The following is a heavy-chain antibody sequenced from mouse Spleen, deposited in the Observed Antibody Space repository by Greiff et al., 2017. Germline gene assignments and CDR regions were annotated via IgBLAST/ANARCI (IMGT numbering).Heavy chain of an antibody. CDR3: ARTYRFYAMDY. CDR1: GFTFSDYG. D-gene: IGHD2-14*01. Sequence: EVKLMESGGGLVKPGGSLKLSCAASGFTFSDYGMHWVRQAPEKGLEWVAYISSGSSTIYYADTVKGRFTISRDNAKNTLFLQMTSLRSEDTAMYYCARTYRFYAMDYWGQGTSVTVSS. V-gene: IGHV5-17*01. CDR2: ISSGSSTI. J-gene: IGHJ4*01.